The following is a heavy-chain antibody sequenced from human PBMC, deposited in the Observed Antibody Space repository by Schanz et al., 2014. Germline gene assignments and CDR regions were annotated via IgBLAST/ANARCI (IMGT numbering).Heavy chain of an antibody. CDR3: ARLDSSSWYPRY. V-gene: IGHV3-21*04. Sequence: EVQLLESGGGLVKPGGSLRLSCAASGFTFSNYAMGWVRQTPGKGLEWVSTLSGSGAGTFYADSVKGRFTTSRDNGKKSMYLQMNSLRAEDTAVYYCARLDSSSWYPRYWGQGTLVTVSS. D-gene: IGHD6-13*01. J-gene: IGHJ4*02. CDR2: LSGSGAGT. CDR1: GFTFSNYA.